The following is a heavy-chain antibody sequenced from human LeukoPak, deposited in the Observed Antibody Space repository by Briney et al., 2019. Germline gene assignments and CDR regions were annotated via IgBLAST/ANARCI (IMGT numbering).Heavy chain of an antibody. J-gene: IGHJ4*02. CDR1: GFTFSTYV. Sequence: GGSLRLSCAASGFTFSTYVLIWVRQAPGKGLEWVSAISVTGGSTFYADSVRGRLTISRDNSKNTLYLQMSSLRAEDTAVYYCARAYSGSYRLDYWGQGTLVTVSS. V-gene: IGHV3-23*01. D-gene: IGHD1-26*01. CDR2: ISVTGGST. CDR3: ARAYSGSYRLDY.